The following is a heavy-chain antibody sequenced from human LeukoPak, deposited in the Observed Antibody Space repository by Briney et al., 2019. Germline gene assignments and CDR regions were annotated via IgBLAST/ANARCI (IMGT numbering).Heavy chain of an antibody. J-gene: IGHJ6*03. CDR3: ARVNGGKGPWLVHRANYYYYMDV. D-gene: IGHD6-19*01. CDR1: GGSISSGGYY. Sequence: PSETLSLTCTVSGGSISSGGYYRSWIRQHPGKGLEWIGYIYYSGSTYYNPSLKSRVTISVDTSKNQFSLKLSSVTAADTAVYYCARVNGGKGPWLVHRANYYYYMDVWGKGTTVTVSS. V-gene: IGHV4-31*03. CDR2: IYYSGST.